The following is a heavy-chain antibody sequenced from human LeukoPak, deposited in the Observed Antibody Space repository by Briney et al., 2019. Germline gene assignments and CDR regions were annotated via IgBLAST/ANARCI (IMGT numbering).Heavy chain of an antibody. V-gene: IGHV1-69*13. J-gene: IGHJ4*02. CDR3: ARGRGSHGHYFHF. CDR2: IFPLFETT. D-gene: IGHD3-16*01. Sequence: GASVKVSCKASGGTFSNYAINWVRQAPGQGLEWMGGIFPLFETTNYAQGFRGRVTITADDSTSTAYMELNSLRTEDTAVYYCARGRGSHGHYFHFWGQGTLVTVSS. CDR1: GGTFSNYA.